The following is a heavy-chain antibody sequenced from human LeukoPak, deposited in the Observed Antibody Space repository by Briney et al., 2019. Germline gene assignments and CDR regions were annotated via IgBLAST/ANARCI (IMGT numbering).Heavy chain of an antibody. CDR3: VRAAAATLFDY. CDR2: IGYGGSAT. Sequence: GGSLRLSCTVSGFTLSSYEMTSFRQAPGNGLEWVSSIGYGGSATHYADSVEGRFTVSRDNTHNSLSLRMNSLGAEDTAVYYCVRAAAATLFDYWGQGTLVTVSS. V-gene: IGHV3-21*01. CDR1: GFTLSSYE. J-gene: IGHJ4*02. D-gene: IGHD1-26*01.